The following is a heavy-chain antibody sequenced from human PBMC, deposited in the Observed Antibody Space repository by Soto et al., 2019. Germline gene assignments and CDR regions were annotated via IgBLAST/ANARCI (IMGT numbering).Heavy chain of an antibody. V-gene: IGHV1-69*01. CDR3: ASFSAVAGTTSRLFDY. Sequence: QVQLMQSGAEVKKPGSSVKVSCKASGGTFSSYAISWVRQAPGQVLECMGGIIPIFGTANYSQNLQCRVTINADESTSTAYMELSSLRSEDTAVYYCASFSAVAGTTSRLFDYWGQGTLVTVSS. D-gene: IGHD6-19*01. CDR1: GGTFSSYA. J-gene: IGHJ4*02. CDR2: IIPIFGTA.